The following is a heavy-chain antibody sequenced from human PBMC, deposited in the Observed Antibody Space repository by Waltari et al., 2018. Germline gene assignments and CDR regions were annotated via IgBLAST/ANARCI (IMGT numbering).Heavy chain of an antibody. D-gene: IGHD6-6*01. CDR2: ISWDGGST. CDR1: GFTLEDYT. J-gene: IGHJ6*03. CDR3: AKVHSSSDYYYMDV. Sequence: EVQLVESGGVVVQPGGSLRLSCAASGFTLEDYTMPWVRQAPGKGLEWVSLISWDGGSTYYADSVKGRFTISRDNSKNSLYLQMNSLRTEDTALYYCAKVHSSSDYYYMDVWGKGTTVTVSS. V-gene: IGHV3-43*01.